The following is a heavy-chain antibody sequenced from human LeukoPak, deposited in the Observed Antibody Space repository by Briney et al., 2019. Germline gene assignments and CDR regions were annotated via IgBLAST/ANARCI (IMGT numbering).Heavy chain of an antibody. Sequence: SETLSLTCAVYGGSFSGYYWSWIRQPPGKGLEWIGYIYYSGSTNYNPSLKSRVTISVDTSKNQFSLKLSSVTAADTAVYYCANTRITGTTGAFDIWGQGTMVTVSS. J-gene: IGHJ3*02. CDR1: GGSFSGYY. CDR2: IYYSGST. D-gene: IGHD1-20*01. CDR3: ANTRITGTTGAFDI. V-gene: IGHV4-59*01.